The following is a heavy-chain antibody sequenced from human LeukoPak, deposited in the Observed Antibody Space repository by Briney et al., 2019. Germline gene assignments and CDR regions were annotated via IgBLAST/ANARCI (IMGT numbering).Heavy chain of an antibody. D-gene: IGHD2-2*01. J-gene: IGHJ4*02. Sequence: SQTLSLTCAISGDSVSSNSAAWNWIRQSPSRGLEWLGRTCYRSKWYTDYAVSAKSRITINPDTSKNQFSLQLNSVTPEDTAVYYCARYCSSSTSCRRGFDYWGQGTLVTVSS. CDR3: ARYCSSSTSCRRGFDY. CDR2: TCYRSKWYT. V-gene: IGHV6-1*01. CDR1: GDSVSSNSAA.